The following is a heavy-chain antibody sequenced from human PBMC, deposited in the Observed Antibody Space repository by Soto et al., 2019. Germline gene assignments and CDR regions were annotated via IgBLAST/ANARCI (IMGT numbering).Heavy chain of an antibody. CDR2: ISAYNGNT. Sequence: ASVKVSCKASGYTFTSYGISWVRQAPGQGLEWMGWISAYNGNTNYAQKLQGRVTMTTDTSTSTAYMELRSLRSDDTAVYYCARDRGGGWPEGNWFDPWGQGTLVTVSS. CDR1: GYTFTSYG. J-gene: IGHJ5*02. V-gene: IGHV1-18*01. D-gene: IGHD6-19*01. CDR3: ARDRGGGWPEGNWFDP.